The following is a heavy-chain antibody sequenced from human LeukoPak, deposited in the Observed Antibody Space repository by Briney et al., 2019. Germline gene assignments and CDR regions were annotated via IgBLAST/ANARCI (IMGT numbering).Heavy chain of an antibody. V-gene: IGHV1-69*13. CDR1: GGTFTSYA. CDR2: IITIFGTA. Sequence: GASVKVSCKGSGGTFTSYAISWVRQAPGQGLEWMGGIITIFGTANYAHKFQGRVTITADESTSTAYMELSSLRSEDTAVYYCARAIAAAAVCFDPWGQGTLVTVSS. D-gene: IGHD6-13*01. CDR3: ARAIAAAAVCFDP. J-gene: IGHJ5*02.